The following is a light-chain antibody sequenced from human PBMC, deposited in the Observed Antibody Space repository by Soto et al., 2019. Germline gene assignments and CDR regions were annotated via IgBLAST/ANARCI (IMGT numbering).Light chain of an antibody. Sequence: EVVLTQSPGTLSLSPGERATLSCRASQSVSSSYLAWYQQTPGQAPRLLIYGASSRATGIPDRFSGSGSGTDFTLTISRLEPEDLGVYYCQQYGGSPYTFGQGTKLEIK. J-gene: IGKJ2*01. V-gene: IGKV3-20*01. CDR3: QQYGGSPYT. CDR1: QSVSSSY. CDR2: GAS.